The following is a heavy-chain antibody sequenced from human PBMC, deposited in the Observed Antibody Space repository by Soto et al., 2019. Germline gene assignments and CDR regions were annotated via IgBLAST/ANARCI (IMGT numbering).Heavy chain of an antibody. J-gene: IGHJ4*02. D-gene: IGHD4-4*01. CDR2: IKEDGSAQ. V-gene: IGHV3-7*01. CDR3: ATWSNYNLFDC. Sequence: PGGSLRLSCAASGFSFRDYWMSWVRQAPGKGLEWVANIKEDGSAQYYVDSVKGRFTVSRDNAKNSLYLQMNSLRVEDTAVYYCATWSNYNLFDCWGQGTLVTVSS. CDR1: GFSFRDYW.